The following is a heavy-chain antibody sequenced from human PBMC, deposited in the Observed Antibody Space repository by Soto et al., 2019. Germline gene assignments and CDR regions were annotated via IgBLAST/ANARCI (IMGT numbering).Heavy chain of an antibody. CDR3: ASGTGDRARFDY. Sequence: QVQLVQSGAEVKKPGSSVKVSCKASGGTFSSYAISWVRQAPGQGLEWMGGITPIFGTANYAQKFQGGVTITADESTSTAYMGLRSLRSEDTAVYYCASGTGDRARFDYWGQGTLVTVSS. CDR1: GGTFSSYA. CDR2: ITPIFGTA. D-gene: IGHD7-27*01. V-gene: IGHV1-69*01. J-gene: IGHJ4*02.